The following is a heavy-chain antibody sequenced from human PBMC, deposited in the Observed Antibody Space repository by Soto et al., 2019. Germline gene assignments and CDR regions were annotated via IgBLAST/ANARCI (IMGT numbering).Heavy chain of an antibody. CDR3: ARAVAVPADFDY. V-gene: IGHV1-3*01. Sequence: GASVKVSCKASGYTFTSYAMHWVRQAPGQRLEWMGWINAGNGNTKYSQRFQGRVTITRDTSASTAYMELSSLRSEDTAVYYCARAVAVPADFDYWGQGTLVTVSS. D-gene: IGHD6-19*01. CDR1: GYTFTSYA. J-gene: IGHJ4*02. CDR2: INAGNGNT.